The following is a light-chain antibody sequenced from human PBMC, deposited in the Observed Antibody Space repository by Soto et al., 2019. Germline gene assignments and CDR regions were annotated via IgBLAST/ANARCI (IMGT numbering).Light chain of an antibody. CDR2: DDN. CDR3: GSWDRSLSDYV. Sequence: QSALTHPPSVSAAPGQKVTISCSGISSNIGGNSVSWYQQLPGTAPKLLIYDDNKRPSGIPDRFSGSKSGTSATLGITGFQTGEEADYYCGSWDRSLSDYVFGNGTKVTVL. V-gene: IGLV1-51*01. J-gene: IGLJ1*01. CDR1: SSNIGGNS.